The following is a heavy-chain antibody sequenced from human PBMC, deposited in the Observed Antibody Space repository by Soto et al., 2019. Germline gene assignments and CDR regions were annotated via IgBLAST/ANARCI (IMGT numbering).Heavy chain of an antibody. D-gene: IGHD5-18*01. CDR3: MPWLVTADDSDLADS. CDR1: GFSVSSAW. V-gene: IGHV3-15*01. J-gene: IGHJ4*02. CDR2: IKSTPHGGTT. Sequence: EGQLVESGGGLVQPGGSLRLSCAASGFSVSSAWMTWVRQAPGKGLQWIGHIKSTPHGGTTDYTSPVKDRFIISRDDSTNSAYLYMARLRSDETAGNYCMPWLVTADDSDLADSGGRGTLVPVSS.